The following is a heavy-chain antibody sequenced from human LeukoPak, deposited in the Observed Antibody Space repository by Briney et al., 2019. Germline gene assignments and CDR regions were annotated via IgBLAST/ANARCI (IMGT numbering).Heavy chain of an antibody. CDR3: ARMGSQAGSDAFDI. J-gene: IGHJ3*02. CDR2: IYYSGSI. D-gene: IGHD6-13*01. V-gene: IGHV4-28*05. CDR1: GYSISSSNW. Sequence: SDTPSLTCAVSGYSISSSNWWGWIRQPPGKGLEWIGYIYYSGSIYYNPSLKSRVTMSVDTSKNQFSLKLSSVTAVDTAVYYCARMGSQAGSDAFDIWGQGTMVTVSS.